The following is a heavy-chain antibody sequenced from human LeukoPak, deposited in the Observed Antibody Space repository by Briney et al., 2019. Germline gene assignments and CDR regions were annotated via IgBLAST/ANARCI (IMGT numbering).Heavy chain of an antibody. V-gene: IGHV1-2*02. CDR1: GYTFTSYD. D-gene: IGHD3-3*01. J-gene: IGHJ4*02. Sequence: ASVKVSCKASGYTFTSYDINWVRQATGQGLEWMGWMNPNSGVTNYAQKFQGRVTMTRDTSISTAYMELSRLRSDDTAVYYCAIYDFWSGYYSAIPLDYWGQGTLVTVSS. CDR3: AIYDFWSGYYSAIPLDY. CDR2: MNPNSGVT.